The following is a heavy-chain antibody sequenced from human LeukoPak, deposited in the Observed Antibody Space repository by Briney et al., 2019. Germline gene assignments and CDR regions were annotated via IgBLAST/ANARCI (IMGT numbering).Heavy chain of an antibody. D-gene: IGHD3-22*01. CDR2: IYYNGNT. Sequence: PSETLSLTCTVSGGSFSSSSYYWGWVRQPPGKGLEWIGTIYYNGNTYYNASLKSRLTISVDTSMNQFSLKLSSVTAADTAVYYCARVGYYDSSGSDAFDYWGQGTLVTVSS. V-gene: IGHV4-39*01. J-gene: IGHJ4*02. CDR3: ARVGYYDSSGSDAFDY. CDR1: GGSFSSSSYY.